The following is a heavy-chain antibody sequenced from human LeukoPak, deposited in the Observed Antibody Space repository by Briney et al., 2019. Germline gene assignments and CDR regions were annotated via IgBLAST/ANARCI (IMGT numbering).Heavy chain of an antibody. CDR1: GYIFTSYD. D-gene: IGHD1-14*01. Sequence: ASVKVSCKASGYIFTSYDINWVRQASGQGLEWMGWMNPNSGDTVYAQRFQGRVTSTWDTSISTAYMELSSLRSDDTAVYYCARLHPSPASGGAFDFWGQGTMVTVSS. CDR3: ARLHPSPASGGAFDF. J-gene: IGHJ3*01. V-gene: IGHV1-8*03. CDR2: MNPNSGDT.